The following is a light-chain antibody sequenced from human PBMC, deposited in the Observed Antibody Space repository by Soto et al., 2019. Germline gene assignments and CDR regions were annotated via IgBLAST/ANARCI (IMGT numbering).Light chain of an antibody. CDR3: QRYGSSWT. J-gene: IGKJ1*01. CDR1: QSVSSSY. CDR2: GAS. Sequence: EIVLTQSPGTLSLSPGERATLSCRASQSVSSSYLAWYQQKPGQAPRLLIYGASRRATDIPDRFSGSGSGTDFTLTIDRLEPEDFAVFYCQRYGSSWTFGQGTKVEIK. V-gene: IGKV3-20*01.